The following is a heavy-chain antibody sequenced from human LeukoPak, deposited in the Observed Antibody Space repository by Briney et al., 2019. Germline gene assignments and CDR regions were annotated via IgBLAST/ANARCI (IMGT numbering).Heavy chain of an antibody. CDR2: ISRSSIYK. V-gene: IGHV3-21*01. D-gene: IGHD3-22*01. Sequence: GGSLRLSCAASGFTFSNYNMNWVRQAPGKGLEWVSSISRSSIYKYYADSVKGRFTISRDNAKNSLFLQMNSLRAEDTAVYFCARGRYDSSGYYALFDYWGQGTTVTVSS. J-gene: IGHJ4*02. CDR1: GFTFSNYN. CDR3: ARGRYDSSGYYALFDY.